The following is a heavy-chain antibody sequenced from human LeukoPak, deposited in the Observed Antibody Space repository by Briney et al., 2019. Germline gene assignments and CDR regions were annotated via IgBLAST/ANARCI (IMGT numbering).Heavy chain of an antibody. V-gene: IGHV4-59*01. Sequence: SETLSLTCTVSGGSISSYYWSWIRQPPGKGLEWIGYIYYSGSTNYNPSLKSRVTISVDTSKNQFSLKLSSVTAVDTAVYYCARDKGVFPGDYYYGMDVWGQGTTVTVSS. D-gene: IGHD3-10*01. CDR2: IYYSGST. CDR1: GGSISSYY. CDR3: ARDKGVFPGDYYYGMDV. J-gene: IGHJ6*02.